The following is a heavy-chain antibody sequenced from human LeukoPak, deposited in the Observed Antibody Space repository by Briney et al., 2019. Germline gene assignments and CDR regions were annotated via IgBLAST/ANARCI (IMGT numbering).Heavy chain of an antibody. Sequence: SGGSLRLSCAASGFTFSIYSMNWVRQAPGKGLEWVSSISSSSSYIYYADSVKGRFTISRDNAKNSLYLQMNSLRAEDTAVYYCARVYRSYYYYMDVWGKGTTVTISS. V-gene: IGHV3-21*01. CDR3: ARVYRSYYYYMDV. CDR1: GFTFSIYS. D-gene: IGHD1-26*01. CDR2: ISSSSSYI. J-gene: IGHJ6*03.